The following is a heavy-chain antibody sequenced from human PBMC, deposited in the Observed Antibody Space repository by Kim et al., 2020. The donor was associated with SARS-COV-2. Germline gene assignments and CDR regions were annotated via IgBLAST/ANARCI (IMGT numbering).Heavy chain of an antibody. J-gene: IGHJ4*02. CDR2: IFYGGDT. CDR3: ARSEGRASCHHFYY. CDR1: GYSFSAYY. Sequence: SETLSLTCTVSGYSFSAYYLSWIRHLPGKGLEWIGYIFYGGDTNYNPSLKSRVTMSWDTSRNEFFFHLISVTDADTAIYYCARSEGRASCHHFYYGRQG. V-gene: IGHV4-59*01.